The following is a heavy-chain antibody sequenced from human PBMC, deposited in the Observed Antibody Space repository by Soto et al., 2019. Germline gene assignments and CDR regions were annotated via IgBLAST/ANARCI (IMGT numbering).Heavy chain of an antibody. J-gene: IGHJ5*02. D-gene: IGHD4-4*01. V-gene: IGHV4-34*01. CDR3: ARPYYSNFRRGWFDP. CDR2: INHSGST. Sequence: QVQLQQWGAGLLKPSETLSLTCAVYGGSFSGYYWSWIRQPPGKGLEWIGEINHSGSTNYNPSLKSRVTISVDTSKNQFSLKLSSVTAADTAVYYCARPYYSNFRRGWFDPWGQGTLVIVSS. CDR1: GGSFSGYY.